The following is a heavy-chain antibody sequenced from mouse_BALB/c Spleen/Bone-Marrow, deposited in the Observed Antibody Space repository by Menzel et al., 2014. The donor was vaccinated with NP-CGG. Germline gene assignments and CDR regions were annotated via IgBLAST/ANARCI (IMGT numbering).Heavy chain of an antibody. CDR3: ARTTMITTGYYYAMDH. J-gene: IGHJ4*01. D-gene: IGHD2-4*01. Sequence: EVQLVESGGDLVQPGGSCKFSCAASGFTFGSFGMHWVRQAPEKGLEWVAYISSGSSTIYYADTVKGRFTISRDKPKNTLFLQMTSLRSEDTAMYYCARTTMITTGYYYAMDHWGQGTPVPVSS. CDR2: ISSGSSTI. CDR1: GFTFGSFG. V-gene: IGHV5-17*02.